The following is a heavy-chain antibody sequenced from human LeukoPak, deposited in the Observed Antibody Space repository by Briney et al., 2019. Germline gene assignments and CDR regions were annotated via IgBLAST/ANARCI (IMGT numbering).Heavy chain of an antibody. V-gene: IGHV1-8*01. CDR3: ARDPRTTKNAFDI. CDR1: GYIFTSYD. J-gene: IGHJ3*02. D-gene: IGHD4-11*01. Sequence: ASVKVSCKASGYIFTSYDINWVRQATGQGLEWMGWMNPNSGNTGYAQKFQGRVTMTRDTSISTAYMELSSLRSDDTAVYYCARDPRTTKNAFDIWGQGTMVTVSS. CDR2: MNPNSGNT.